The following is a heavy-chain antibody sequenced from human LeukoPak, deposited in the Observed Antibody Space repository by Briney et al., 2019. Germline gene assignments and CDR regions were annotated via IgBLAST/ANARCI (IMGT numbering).Heavy chain of an antibody. CDR3: ARDSSAYYYGMDV. CDR1: GFTFSTYG. Sequence: GRSLRLSCAASGFTFSTYGMHWVRQAPGKGLESVAVISHDGSTKYYADSVKGRFTISRDNSKNTLYLQMNSLRAADTAVYYCARDSSAYYYGMDVWGQGTTVTVSS. J-gene: IGHJ6*02. D-gene: IGHD2-2*01. CDR2: ISHDGSTK. V-gene: IGHV3-30*03.